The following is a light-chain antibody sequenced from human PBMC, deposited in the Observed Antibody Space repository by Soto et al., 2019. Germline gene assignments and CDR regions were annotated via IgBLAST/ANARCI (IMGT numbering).Light chain of an antibody. CDR3: QQYDNLPIT. Sequence: DIQMTQSPSSLSASVGDRVTITCQASQDISNYLNWYQQKPGKASKLLIYDASNLETGVPSRFSGSGSRTNFTFTISSLQPEDIATYYCQQYDNLPITFGQRTRLEIK. CDR1: QDISNY. V-gene: IGKV1-33*01. J-gene: IGKJ5*01. CDR2: DAS.